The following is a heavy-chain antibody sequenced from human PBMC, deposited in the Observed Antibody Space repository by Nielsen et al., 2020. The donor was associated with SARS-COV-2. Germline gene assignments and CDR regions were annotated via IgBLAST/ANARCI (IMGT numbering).Heavy chain of an antibody. CDR2: ISWNSGSI. V-gene: IGHV3-9*01. Sequence: GGSLRLSCAASGFTFDDYAMHWVRQAPGKGLEWVSGISWNSGSIGYADSVKGRFTISRDNAKNSLYLQMNSLRAEDTALYYCAAGGVVAATETYGMDVWGQGTTVTVSS. J-gene: IGHJ6*02. CDR1: GFTFDDYA. CDR3: AAGGVVAATETYGMDV. D-gene: IGHD2-15*01.